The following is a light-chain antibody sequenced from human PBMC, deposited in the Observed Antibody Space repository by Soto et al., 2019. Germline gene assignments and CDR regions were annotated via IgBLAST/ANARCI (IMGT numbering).Light chain of an antibody. CDR3: QTADTSLSVV. V-gene: IGLV1-40*01. Sequence: QSVLTQPPSVSGAPGQRVTISCTGSSSNIGAGYGVHWYQQLPGAAPKLLIYGNSNRPSGVPDRFSGSQSDTLASLAITGLQAEDEADYYCQTADTSLSVVFGGGTKLTVL. J-gene: IGLJ2*01. CDR2: GNS. CDR1: SSNIGAGYG.